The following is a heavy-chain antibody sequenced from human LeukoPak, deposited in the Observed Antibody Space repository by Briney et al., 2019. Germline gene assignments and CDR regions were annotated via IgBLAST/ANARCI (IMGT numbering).Heavy chain of an antibody. CDR3: ARDWTYYDILTGYQQSDY. Sequence: SVKVSCKASGGTFSSYAISWVRQAPGQGLEWMGRIIPVLGIANYAQKFQGRVTITADKSTSTAYMELSSLRSEDTAVYYCARDWTYYDILTGYQQSDYWGQGTLVTVSS. CDR2: IIPVLGIA. V-gene: IGHV1-69*04. D-gene: IGHD3-9*01. J-gene: IGHJ4*02. CDR1: GGTFSSYA.